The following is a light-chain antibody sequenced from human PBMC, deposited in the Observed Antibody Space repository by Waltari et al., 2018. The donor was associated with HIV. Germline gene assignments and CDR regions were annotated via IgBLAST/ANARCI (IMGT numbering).Light chain of an antibody. CDR3: ASFTGSCILV. J-gene: IGLJ3*02. Sequence: QSALTQPASVSGSPGQSVTISCTVTRSAVGAYIYVSWYQQHPAKAPKLIIYEVSNRPSGIPNRFSGSKSGNTASLTISGLQTEDEADYYCASFTGSCILVFGGGTKVTVL. CDR1: RSAVGAYIY. V-gene: IGLV2-14*01. CDR2: EVS.